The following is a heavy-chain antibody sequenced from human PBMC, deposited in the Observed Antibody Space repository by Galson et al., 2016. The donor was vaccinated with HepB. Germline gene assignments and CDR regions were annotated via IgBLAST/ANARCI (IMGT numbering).Heavy chain of an antibody. Sequence: SLRLSCAASGFPFSNYWMHWVRQAPGTGPVWVSRIHSDGSSTTYADSVKGRFTISRDNAKNTLYLQMNSLRAEDTALYYCTRVHREGIAAAGLQIWGQGTLVIVSS. D-gene: IGHD6-13*01. CDR1: GFPFSNYW. CDR2: IHSDGSST. V-gene: IGHV3-74*01. J-gene: IGHJ4*02. CDR3: TRVHREGIAAAGLQI.